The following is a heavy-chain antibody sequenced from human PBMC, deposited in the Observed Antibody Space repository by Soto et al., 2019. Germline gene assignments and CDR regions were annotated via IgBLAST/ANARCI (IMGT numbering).Heavy chain of an antibody. J-gene: IGHJ6*02. CDR3: ARDLGSSPPRYYYYGMDV. CDR1: GFTFSSYG. CDR2: IWYDGSNK. Sequence: QVQLVESGGGVVQPGRSLRLSCAASGFTFSSYGMHWVRQAPGKGLEWVAVIWYDGSNKYYADSVKGRFTISRDNSKNTLYLQMNSLRAEDTAVYYCARDLGSSPPRYYYYGMDVWGQGTTVTVSS. D-gene: IGHD6-13*01. V-gene: IGHV3-33*01.